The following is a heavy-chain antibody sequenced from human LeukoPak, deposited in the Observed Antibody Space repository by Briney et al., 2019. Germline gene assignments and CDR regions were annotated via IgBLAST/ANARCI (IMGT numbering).Heavy chain of an antibody. Sequence: SETLSLTCTVSGGSISSYYWSWIRQPPGKGLEWIGYISYSGSTNYNPSLKSRVTISVDTSKNQLSLKLNSVTAVDTAVYYCARYIWGSYPTFEDYWGQGSLVTVSS. CDR2: ISYSGST. V-gene: IGHV4-59*01. J-gene: IGHJ4*02. CDR1: GGSISSYY. D-gene: IGHD3-16*02. CDR3: ARYIWGSYPTFEDY.